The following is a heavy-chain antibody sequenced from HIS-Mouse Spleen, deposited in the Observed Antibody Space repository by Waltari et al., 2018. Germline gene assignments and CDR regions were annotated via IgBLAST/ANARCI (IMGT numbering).Heavy chain of an antibody. CDR3: ARDQSKGGFLEWLYYFDY. J-gene: IGHJ4*02. CDR2: INPNSGGT. V-gene: IGHV1-2*02. Sequence: QVQLVQSGAEVKKPGASVKVSCKASGYTFTGYYMPWGRQAPGQGLEWMGWINPNSGGTNYAQKFQGRVTMTRDTSISTAYMELSRLRSDDTAVYYCARDQSKGGFLEWLYYFDYWGQGTLVTVSS. CDR1: GYTFTGYY. D-gene: IGHD3-3*01.